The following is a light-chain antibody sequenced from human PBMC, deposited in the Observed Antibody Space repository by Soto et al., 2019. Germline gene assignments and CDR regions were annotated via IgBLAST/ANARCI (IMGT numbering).Light chain of an antibody. Sequence: QSVLTQPASVSGSPGQSITISCAGTSSDVGGYNYVSWYQQLPGKAPQLVIYDVTHRPSGVSDRFSGSRSGNTASLTISRLQAEDEADYYCTSFTSGSTPYVLGTGTKVTVL. J-gene: IGLJ1*01. V-gene: IGLV2-14*03. CDR1: SSDVGGYNY. CDR3: TSFTSGSTPYV. CDR2: DVT.